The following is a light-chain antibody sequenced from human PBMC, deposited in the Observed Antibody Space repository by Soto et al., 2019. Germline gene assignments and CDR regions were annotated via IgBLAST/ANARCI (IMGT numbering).Light chain of an antibody. V-gene: IGLV2-14*03. CDR3: GSYTISSTLMI. J-gene: IGLJ2*01. CDR1: PSDIGAYNY. CDR2: DVT. Sequence: QSVLTQPASVSGSPGQSITISCSGTPSDIGAYNYVSWYQHLPGKASKVIIYDVTNRPSGVSSRFSGSKSGITASLTISGLQAEDEANYYCGSYTISSTLMIFGGGTKLTVL.